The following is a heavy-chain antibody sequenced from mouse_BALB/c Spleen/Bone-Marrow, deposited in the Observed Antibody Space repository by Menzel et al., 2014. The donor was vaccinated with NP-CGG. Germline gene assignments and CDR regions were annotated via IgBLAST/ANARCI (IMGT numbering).Heavy chain of an antibody. D-gene: IGHD1-1*01. CDR1: GFNIKDTY. CDR2: IDPANGNT. J-gene: IGHJ3*01. CDR3: AMYYYGSSLFAY. V-gene: IGHV14-3*02. Sequence: VHVKQSGAELVKPGASVKLSCTASGFNIKDTYMHWVKQRPEQGLEWIGRIDPANGNTKYDPKFQGKATITADTSSNTAYLQLSSLTSEDTAFYYAAMYYYGSSLFAYWGQGTLVTASA.